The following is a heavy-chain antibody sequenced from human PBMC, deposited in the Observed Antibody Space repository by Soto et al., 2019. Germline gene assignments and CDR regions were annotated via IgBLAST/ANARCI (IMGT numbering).Heavy chain of an antibody. Sequence: GGSLRLSCAASGFTFSSYGMHWVRQAPGKGLEWVAVIWYDGSNKYYADSVKGRFTISRDNSKNTLYLQMNSLRAEDTAVYYCARDEYGSGSYYEPYGMGVWGQGTTVTVSS. CDR1: GFTFSSYG. CDR2: IWYDGSNK. CDR3: ARDEYGSGSYYEPYGMGV. J-gene: IGHJ6*02. V-gene: IGHV3-33*01. D-gene: IGHD3-10*01.